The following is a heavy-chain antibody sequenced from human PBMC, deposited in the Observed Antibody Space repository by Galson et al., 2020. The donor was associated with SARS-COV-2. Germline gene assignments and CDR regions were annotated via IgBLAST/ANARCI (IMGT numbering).Heavy chain of an antibody. CDR1: GYTFTGYY. V-gene: IGHV1-2*02. CDR3: ARDHTLILRYFDWLLDRSPYSDY. J-gene: IGHJ4*02. D-gene: IGHD3-9*01. Sequence: ASVKVSCKASGYTFTGYYMHWVRQAPGQGLEWMGWINPNSGGTNYAQKFQGRVTMTRDTSISTAYMELSRLRSDDTAVYYCARDHTLILRYFDWLLDRSPYSDYWGQGTLVTVSS. CDR2: INPNSGGT.